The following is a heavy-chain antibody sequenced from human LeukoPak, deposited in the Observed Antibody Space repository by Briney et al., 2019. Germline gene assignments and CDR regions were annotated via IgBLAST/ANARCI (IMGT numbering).Heavy chain of an antibody. CDR2: ISGYNGNT. Sequence: ASVKVSCKASGYTFTSYGISWLRQAPAQGLEWLGWISGYNGNTNYAQKFQGRVTITTDTPTSTAYMDLRSLRSDDTAVYYCAVHDFYSGGYHFDYWGEGTLGTVSS. V-gene: IGHV1-18*01. CDR3: AVHDFYSGGYHFDY. D-gene: IGHD3-3*01. CDR1: GYTFTSYG. J-gene: IGHJ4*02.